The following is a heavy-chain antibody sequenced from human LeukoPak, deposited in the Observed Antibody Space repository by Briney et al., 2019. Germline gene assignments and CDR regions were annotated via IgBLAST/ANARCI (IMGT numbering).Heavy chain of an antibody. CDR3: ARVGYSSGARPFDY. V-gene: IGHV3-30*03. CDR1: GFTFSSYG. D-gene: IGHD6-19*01. Sequence: GRSLRLSCAASGFTFSSYGMHWVRQAPGKGLEWVAVISYDGSNKYYADSVKGRFTISRDNSKNTLYLQMNSLRAEDTAVYYCARVGYSSGARPFDYWGQGTLVTVSS. J-gene: IGHJ4*02. CDR2: ISYDGSNK.